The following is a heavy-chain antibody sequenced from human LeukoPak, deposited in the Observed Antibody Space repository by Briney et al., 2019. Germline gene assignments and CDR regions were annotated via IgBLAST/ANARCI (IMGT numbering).Heavy chain of an antibody. V-gene: IGHV3-33*01. CDR3: ATPQGSSGWSYFDY. D-gene: IGHD6-19*01. CDR2: IWYDGSNK. J-gene: IGHJ4*02. Sequence: GGSLRLSCAASGFTFSSYGMHWVRQAPGKGLEWVAVIWYDGSNKYYADSVKGRFTISRDNPKNTLYLQMNSLRAEDTAVYYCATPQGSSGWSYFDYWGQGTLVTVSS. CDR1: GFTFSSYG.